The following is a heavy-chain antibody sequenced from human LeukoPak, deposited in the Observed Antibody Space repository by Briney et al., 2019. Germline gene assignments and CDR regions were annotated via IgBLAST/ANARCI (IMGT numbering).Heavy chain of an antibody. CDR1: GYTFTSYD. Sequence: ASVTVSFTASGYTFTSYDINWVRQATGQGLEWMGWMNPNSGNTGYAQKFQGRVTMTRNTSISTAYMELSSLRSEDTAVYYCARDGNSRGYFDYWGQGTLVTVSS. J-gene: IGHJ4*02. CDR3: ARDGNSRGYFDY. V-gene: IGHV1-8*01. D-gene: IGHD4-23*01. CDR2: MNPNSGNT.